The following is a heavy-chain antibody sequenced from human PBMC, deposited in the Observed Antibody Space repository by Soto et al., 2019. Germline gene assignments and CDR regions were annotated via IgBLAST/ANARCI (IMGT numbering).Heavy chain of an antibody. J-gene: IGHJ4*02. CDR3: ASGTMIWGGDYFDY. CDR2: IYYSGST. Sequence: PSETLSLTCTVSGGSISSGGYYWSWIRQHPGKGLEWIGYIYYSGSTYYNPSLKSRVTISVDTSKNQFSLKLSSVTAADTAVYYCASGTMIWGGDYFDYWGQGTLVTVSS. V-gene: IGHV4-31*03. D-gene: IGHD3-22*01. CDR1: GGSISSGGYY.